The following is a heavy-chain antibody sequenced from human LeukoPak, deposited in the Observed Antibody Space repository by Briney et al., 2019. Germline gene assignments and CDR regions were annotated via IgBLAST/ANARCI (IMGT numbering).Heavy chain of an antibody. CDR3: ARRYCSSTSCYGEDY. CDR2: ISAYNGNT. CDR1: GYTFTSYG. Sequence: ASVKVSCKASGYTFTSYGISWVRQAPGRGLEWMGWISAYNGNTNYAQKLQGRVTMTTDTSTSTAYMELRSLRSDDAAVYYCARRYCSSTSCYGEDYWGQGTLVTVSS. V-gene: IGHV1-18*01. J-gene: IGHJ4*02. D-gene: IGHD2-2*01.